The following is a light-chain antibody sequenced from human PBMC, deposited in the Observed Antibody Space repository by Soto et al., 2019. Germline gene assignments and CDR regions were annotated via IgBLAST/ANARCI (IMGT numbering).Light chain of an antibody. Sequence: DIQMTQSPSTLSASVGDRVTITCRASQSISSWLAWYQQKPGKAPKLLIYKASSLESGVPSRFSCSGSGTEFTLTISSLQPDDFATYYCQQYNSYPYTCGQAPKLEIK. V-gene: IGKV1-5*03. CDR1: QSISSW. J-gene: IGKJ2*01. CDR2: KAS. CDR3: QQYNSYPYT.